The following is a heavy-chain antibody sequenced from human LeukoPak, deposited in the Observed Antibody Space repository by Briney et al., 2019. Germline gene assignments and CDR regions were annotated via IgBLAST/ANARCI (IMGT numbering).Heavy chain of an antibody. CDR2: IYPGDSDT. Sequence: GESLQISCKGSGSIFTSYWIGWGRQLPGKGLEWMGIIYPGDSDTRYSPSFQGQVTISADKSISTAYLQWSSLKASDTAMYYCARSSGYYYLFDYWGQGTLVTVSS. CDR1: GSIFTSYW. V-gene: IGHV5-51*01. CDR3: ARSSGYYYLFDY. D-gene: IGHD3-22*01. J-gene: IGHJ4*02.